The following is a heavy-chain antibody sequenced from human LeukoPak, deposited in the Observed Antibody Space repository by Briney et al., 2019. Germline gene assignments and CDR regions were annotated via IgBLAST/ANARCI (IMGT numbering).Heavy chain of an antibody. V-gene: IGHV3-7*03. D-gene: IGHD6-19*01. CDR3: AKRLAMTGTYHFDY. J-gene: IGHJ4*02. CDR2: IKEDGSEI. Sequence: GGSLRLSCGASGFTFSAQTMSWVRQAPGKGLEWVAKIKEDGSEIDYVDSVRGRFTISRDNAKNTLYLQMNSLRAEDTAVYYCAKRLAMTGTYHFDYWGQGTLVTVSS. CDR1: GFTFSAQT.